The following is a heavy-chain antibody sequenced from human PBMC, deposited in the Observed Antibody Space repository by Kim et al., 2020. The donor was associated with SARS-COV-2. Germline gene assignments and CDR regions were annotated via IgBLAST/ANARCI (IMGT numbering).Heavy chain of an antibody. CDR3: ARGPYDY. V-gene: IGHV3-11*05. J-gene: IGHJ4*02. Sequence: SSSYTNYADSVKGRFTISRDNAKNSLYLQMNSLRAEDTAVYYCARGPYDYWGQGTLVTVSS. CDR2: SSSYT.